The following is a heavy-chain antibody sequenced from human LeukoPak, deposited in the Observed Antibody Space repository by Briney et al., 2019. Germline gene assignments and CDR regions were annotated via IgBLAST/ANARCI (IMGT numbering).Heavy chain of an antibody. V-gene: IGHV4-30-2*01. CDR1: GGSISSGGYY. Sequence: TSETLSLTCTVSGGSISSGGYYWSWIRQPPGKGLEWIGYIYHSGSTYYNPSLKSRVSMSVDTSKNQFSLTLTSVTVADTAFYYCARGGIRGYSAFDNLDFWGLGTHVTVSS. J-gene: IGHJ4*02. D-gene: IGHD5-12*01. CDR2: IYHSGST. CDR3: ARGGIRGYSAFDNLDF.